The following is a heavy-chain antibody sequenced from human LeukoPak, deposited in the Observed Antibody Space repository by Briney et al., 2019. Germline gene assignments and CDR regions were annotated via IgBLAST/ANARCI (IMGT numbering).Heavy chain of an antibody. Sequence: SETLSLTCAVYGGSFSGYYWSWIRQPPGKGLEWIGEINHSGSTNYNPSLKSRVTISVDTSKNQFSLKLSSVTAADTAVYYCARGFRNTMIKRALKAFDIWGQGTMVTVSS. V-gene: IGHV4-34*01. CDR2: INHSGST. CDR1: GGSFSGYY. J-gene: IGHJ3*02. CDR3: ARGFRNTMIKRALKAFDI. D-gene: IGHD3-22*01.